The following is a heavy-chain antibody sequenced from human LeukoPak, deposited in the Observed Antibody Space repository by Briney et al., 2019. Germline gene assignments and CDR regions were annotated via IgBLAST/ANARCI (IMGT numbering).Heavy chain of an antibody. V-gene: IGHV3-30*18. Sequence: GGSLRLSCAASGFTFSSYGMHWVRQAPGKGLEWVAVISYDGSNKYYADSVKGRFTISRDNSKNTLYLQMNSLRAEDTAVYYCAKTYYYDSGSYWGQGTLVTVSS. CDR1: GFTFSSYG. CDR3: AKTYYYDSGSY. CDR2: ISYDGSNK. J-gene: IGHJ4*02. D-gene: IGHD3-10*01.